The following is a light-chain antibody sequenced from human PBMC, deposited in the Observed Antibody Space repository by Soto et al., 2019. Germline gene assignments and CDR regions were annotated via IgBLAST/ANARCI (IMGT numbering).Light chain of an antibody. J-gene: IGKJ1*01. V-gene: IGKV1-39*01. CDR1: QTINNY. CDR3: QQGYSTAWT. CDR2: AAS. Sequence: DIQMTQSPSSLSASVGDRVTITCRASQTINNYVNWYQHKQGKAPKVLIYAASSLQSGVPSRFSGSGSGTDFSLTISSLQPEDFATYYCQQGYSTAWTFGQGTKVEMK.